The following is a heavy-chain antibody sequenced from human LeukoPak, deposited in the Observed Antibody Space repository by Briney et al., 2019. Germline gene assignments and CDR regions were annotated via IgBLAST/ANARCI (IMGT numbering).Heavy chain of an antibody. J-gene: IGHJ4*02. D-gene: IGHD5-18*01. CDR3: MTAAGYNFGQY. CDR1: GLTVNNNY. Sequence: GGSLRLSCAASGLTVNNNYMNWVRKAPGKGLEWVSALYIGGNTYYADSVRGRFTISRDNSKNTLYLQMNSLRAEDTAIYYCMTAAGYNFGQYWGQGTLVTVSS. CDR2: LYIGGNT. V-gene: IGHV3-53*01.